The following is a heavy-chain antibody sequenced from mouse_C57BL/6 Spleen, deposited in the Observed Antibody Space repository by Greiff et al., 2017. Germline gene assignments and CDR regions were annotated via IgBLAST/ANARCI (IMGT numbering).Heavy chain of an antibody. V-gene: IGHV1-59*01. CDR3: ARSDWVCDY. CDR2: IDPSDSYT. D-gene: IGHD4-1*01. J-gene: IGHJ2*01. Sequence: QVQLQQSGAELVRPGTSVKLSCKATGYTFTSYWMHWVKQRPGQGLEWIGVIDPSDSYTNYNQKFKGKATLTVDTSSSTAYMQLSSLPSEDSAVYYCARSDWVCDYWGQGTTLTVSS. CDR1: GYTFTSYW.